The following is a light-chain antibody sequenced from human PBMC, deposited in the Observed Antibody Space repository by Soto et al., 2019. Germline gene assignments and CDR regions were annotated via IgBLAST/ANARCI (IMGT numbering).Light chain of an antibody. CDR3: MQSLQAPRT. J-gene: IGKJ1*01. Sequence: DLVMTPSPLSLPVTPGEPASISCRSSQSLLHTDGYNYLDWFLQKPGQFPQVLNDVASNRASGVPDRFSGSGAGTDCTLKSSRVEAEDGVVYYCMQSLQAPRTCGQGTKVEI. V-gene: IGKV2-28*01. CDR2: VAS. CDR1: QSLLHTDGYNY.